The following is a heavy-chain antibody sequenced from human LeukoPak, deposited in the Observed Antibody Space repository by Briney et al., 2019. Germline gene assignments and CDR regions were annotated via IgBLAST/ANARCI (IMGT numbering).Heavy chain of an antibody. Sequence: GRSLRLSCAASGFTFSSYAMHWVRQAPGKGLEWVAVISYDGSNKYYADSVKGRFTISRDKTKNTLYLQMNSLRAEDMAVYYCAKTLSFGDDHCGMDVWGKGTTVTVSS. CDR3: AKTLSFGDDHCGMDV. V-gene: IGHV3-30*18. D-gene: IGHD3-16*01. CDR1: GFTFSSYA. CDR2: ISYDGSNK. J-gene: IGHJ6*04.